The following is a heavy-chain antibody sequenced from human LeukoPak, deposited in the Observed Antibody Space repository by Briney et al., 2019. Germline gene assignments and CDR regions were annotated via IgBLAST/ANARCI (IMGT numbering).Heavy chain of an antibody. CDR2: ISGSGGST. Sequence: GGSLRLSCAAAGFTFSSYAMSWVRQAPGKGLEWVSAISGSGGSTYYADSVKGRFTISRDNSKNTLYLQMNSLRAEDTAVYYCAKDHPRGYSYGPLSYWGQGTLVTVSS. CDR3: AKDHPRGYSYGPLSY. J-gene: IGHJ4*02. CDR1: GFTFSSYA. D-gene: IGHD5-18*01. V-gene: IGHV3-23*01.